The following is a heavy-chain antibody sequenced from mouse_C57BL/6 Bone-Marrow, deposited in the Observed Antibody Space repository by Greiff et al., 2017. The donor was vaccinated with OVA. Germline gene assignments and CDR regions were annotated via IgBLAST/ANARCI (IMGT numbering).Heavy chain of an antibody. D-gene: IGHD1-1*02. V-gene: IGHV1-64*01. CDR1: GYTFTSYW. J-gene: IGHJ4*01. Sequence: QVQLQQPGAELVKPGASVKLSCTASGYTFTSYWMHWVKQRPGQGLEWIGMIHPNSGSTNYNEKFKSKATLTVDKSSSTAYMQLSSLTSEDSAVYYCARWGYYYDYYAMDYWGQGTSVTVSS. CDR3: ARWGYYYDYYAMDY. CDR2: IHPNSGST.